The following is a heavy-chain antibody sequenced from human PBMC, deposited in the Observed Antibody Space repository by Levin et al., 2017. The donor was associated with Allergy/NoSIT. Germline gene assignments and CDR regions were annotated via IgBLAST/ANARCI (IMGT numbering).Heavy chain of an antibody. CDR1: GFTFSNVW. CDR3: VAAAGGY. J-gene: IGHJ4*02. CDR2: IKSITDGGTT. D-gene: IGHD6-13*01. Sequence: LSLTCAASGFTFSNVWMNWVRQAPGKGLEWVGRIKSITDGGTTDYAAPVKGRFIISRDDSKNTLYLHLNSLITEDTAVYYCVAAAGGYWGQGTRVTVSS. V-gene: IGHV3-15*05.